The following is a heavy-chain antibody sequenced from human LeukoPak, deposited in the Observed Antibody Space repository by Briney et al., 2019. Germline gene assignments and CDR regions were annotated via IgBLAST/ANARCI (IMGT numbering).Heavy chain of an antibody. CDR1: GGSFSGYY. CDR2: INHSGST. Sequence: SETLSLTCAVYGGSFSGYYWSWIRQPPGKGLEWIGEINHSGSTNYNPSLKSRVTTSVDTSKNQFSLKLSSVTAADTAVYHCARRAVFYYYYYYGMDVWGQGTTVTVSS. V-gene: IGHV4-34*01. D-gene: IGHD6-19*01. CDR3: ARRAVFYYYYYYGMDV. J-gene: IGHJ6*02.